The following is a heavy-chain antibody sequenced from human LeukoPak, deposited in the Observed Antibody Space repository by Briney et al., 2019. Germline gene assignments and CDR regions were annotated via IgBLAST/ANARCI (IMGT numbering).Heavy chain of an antibody. Sequence: PSEALSLTCTVSGDFISSHYWTWLRQPPGKGLEWVGYIHYSGATNYNPSLKSRITTSLDTSKNQFSLKLNSLTAADTAVYYCARGGWALDYWGQGTLVTVSS. CDR2: IHYSGAT. J-gene: IGHJ4*02. CDR3: ARGGWALDY. CDR1: GDFISSHY. D-gene: IGHD6-19*01. V-gene: IGHV4-59*11.